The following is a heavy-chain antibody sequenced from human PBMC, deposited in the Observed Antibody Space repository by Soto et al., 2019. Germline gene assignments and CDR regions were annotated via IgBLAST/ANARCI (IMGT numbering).Heavy chain of an antibody. CDR2: IIPIFGTA. J-gene: IGHJ6*02. D-gene: IGHD6-19*01. CDR3: ARASSGWYPSSYYYYGMDV. Sequence: ASVKVSCKASGGTFSSYAISWVRQAPGQGLEWMGGIIPIFGTANYAQKFQGRVTITADESTSTAYMELSSLRSEDTAVYYCARASSGWYPSSYYYYGMDVWGQGTTVTVSS. V-gene: IGHV1-69*13. CDR1: GGTFSSYA.